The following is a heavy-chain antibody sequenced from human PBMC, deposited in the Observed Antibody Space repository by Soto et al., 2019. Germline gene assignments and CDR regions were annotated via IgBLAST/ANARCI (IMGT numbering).Heavy chain of an antibody. Sequence: PSETLSLTCTVSGGSISSYYWSWIRQPPGKGLEWIGYIYYSGSTNYNPSLKSRVTISVDTSKNQFSLKLSSVTAADTAVYYCARTRDGYIPGAFDIWGQGTTVTVSS. J-gene: IGHJ3*02. D-gene: IGHD5-12*01. CDR2: IYYSGST. CDR3: ARTRDGYIPGAFDI. CDR1: GGSISSYY. V-gene: IGHV4-59*01.